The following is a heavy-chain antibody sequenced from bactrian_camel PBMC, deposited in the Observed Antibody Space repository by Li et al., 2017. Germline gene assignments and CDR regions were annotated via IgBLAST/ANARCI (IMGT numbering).Heavy chain of an antibody. Sequence: VQLVESGGGLAQPGGSLRLSCVVSGYTLGNICIGWFRQVLGKGPEGVATITSAGTTTYADSVKGRFTISSDNAKNTLYLQMDSLKPEDTAVYYCAASGFCHYRDYRVPANRGQGTQVTVS. CDR3: AASGFCHYRDYRVPAN. D-gene: IGHD4*01. J-gene: IGHJ4*01. V-gene: IGHV3S53*01. CDR2: ITSAGTT. CDR1: GYTLGNIC.